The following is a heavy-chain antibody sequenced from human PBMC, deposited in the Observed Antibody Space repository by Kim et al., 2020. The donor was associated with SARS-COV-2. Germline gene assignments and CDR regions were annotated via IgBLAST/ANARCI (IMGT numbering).Heavy chain of an antibody. CDR3: ANQNYDFWSGAFDY. Sequence: GGSLRLSCAVSGFTFSSYGMHWVRQAPGKGLEWVAGISYDSSNEYYTDSVKGRFTISRDSSKDTLYLQMNSLRADDTAVYYCANQNYDFWSGAFDYWGQG. CDR2: ISYDSSNE. V-gene: IGHV3-30*18. J-gene: IGHJ4*02. CDR1: GFTFSSYG. D-gene: IGHD3-3*01.